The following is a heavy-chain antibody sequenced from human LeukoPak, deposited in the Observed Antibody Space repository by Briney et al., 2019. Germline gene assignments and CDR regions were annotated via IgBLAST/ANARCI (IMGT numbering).Heavy chain of an antibody. CDR2: INHSGST. V-gene: IGHV4-34*01. CDR3: AGLPAANLYYYYGMDV. D-gene: IGHD2-2*01. CDR1: GGSFSGYY. J-gene: IGHJ6*02. Sequence: SETLSLTCAVYGGSFSGYYGSWIRQPPGKGLEWVGEINHSGSTNYNPSLKSRVTISVDTSKNQFSLKLSSVTAADTAVYYCAGLPAANLYYYYGMDVWGQGATVTVSS.